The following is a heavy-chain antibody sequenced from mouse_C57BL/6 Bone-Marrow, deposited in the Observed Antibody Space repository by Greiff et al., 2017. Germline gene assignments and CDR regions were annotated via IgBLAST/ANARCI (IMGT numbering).Heavy chain of an antibody. CDR1: GFTFSSYA. Sequence: EVKLVESGGGLVKPGGSLKLSCAASGFTFSSYAMSWVRQTPEKRLEWVATISDGGSYTYYPDNVKGRFTISRDNAKNNLYLQMSHLKSEDTAMYYCARDRDLYEAWFAYWGQGTLVTVSA. CDR3: ARDRDLYEAWFAY. D-gene: IGHD1-3*01. J-gene: IGHJ3*01. CDR2: ISDGGSYT. V-gene: IGHV5-4*01.